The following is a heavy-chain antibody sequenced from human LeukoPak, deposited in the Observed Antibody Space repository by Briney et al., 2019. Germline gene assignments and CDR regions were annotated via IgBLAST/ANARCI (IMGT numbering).Heavy chain of an antibody. CDR3: AKDKSYYYDSSGYSYYYYYGMDV. CDR1: GFTFDDYA. V-gene: IGHV3-9*01. J-gene: IGHJ6*02. Sequence: PGGSLRLSCAASGFTFDDYAMHWVRQAPGKGLEWVSGISWNSGSIGYADSVKGRFTISRENAKNSLYLQMNSLRAEDTALYYCAKDKSYYYDSSGYSYYYYYGMDVWGQGTTVTVSS. D-gene: IGHD3-22*01. CDR2: ISWNSGSI.